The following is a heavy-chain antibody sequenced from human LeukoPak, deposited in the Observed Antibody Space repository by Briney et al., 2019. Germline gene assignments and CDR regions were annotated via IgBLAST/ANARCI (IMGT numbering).Heavy chain of an antibody. CDR2: INPSGDFR. CDR1: GYTFGTHW. V-gene: IGHV1-46*01. D-gene: IGHD1-26*01. Sequence: ASVKVSCKASGYTFGTHWMHWVRQAPGQGLEWKGIINPSGDFRSYAQKFKGRVTVTRDMSTRTVYMERSDLRPDDTAVYYCARDFSGQWEQVTGWWLDPWGQGTLVIVSS. J-gene: IGHJ5*02. CDR3: ARDFSGQWEQVTGWWLDP.